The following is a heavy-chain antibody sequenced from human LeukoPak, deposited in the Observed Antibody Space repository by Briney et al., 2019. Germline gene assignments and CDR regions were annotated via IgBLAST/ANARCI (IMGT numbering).Heavy chain of an antibody. CDR2: MYISGET. Sequence: SETLSLTCTVSGGSISSYYWTWIRQPAGKGLEWVGRMYISGETNYNPSLKNRATLSLDTSKNQFSLKLRSLTAADTAVYYCVGDALHSSTWYPGPWGQGTLVTVSS. J-gene: IGHJ5*02. D-gene: IGHD6-13*01. CDR1: GGSISSYY. V-gene: IGHV4-4*07. CDR3: VGDALHSSTWYPGP.